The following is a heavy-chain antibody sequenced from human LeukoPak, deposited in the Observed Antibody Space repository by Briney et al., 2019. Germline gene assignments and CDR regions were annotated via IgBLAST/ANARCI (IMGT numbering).Heavy chain of an antibody. Sequence: GGSLRLSCAASGFTFNSYTMNWVRQAPGKGLEWVSSISSSSSYIYYADSVKGRFTISRDNAKNSLYLQMNSLRAEDTAVYFCARGSGYCTSTSCYVYYYGMDVWGQGTTVTVSS. D-gene: IGHD2-2*01. CDR2: ISSSSSYI. J-gene: IGHJ6*02. V-gene: IGHV3-21*01. CDR3: ARGSGYCTSTSCYVYYYGMDV. CDR1: GFTFNSYT.